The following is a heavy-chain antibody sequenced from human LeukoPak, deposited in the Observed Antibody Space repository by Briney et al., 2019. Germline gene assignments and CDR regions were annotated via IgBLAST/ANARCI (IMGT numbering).Heavy chain of an antibody. CDR3: AREIGDYYDSSGYRTYYFDY. CDR1: GGSISSSSYY. V-gene: IGHV4-39*02. D-gene: IGHD3-22*01. Sequence: SETLSLTCTVSGGSISSSSYYWGWIRQPPGKGLEWIGTIYYNGNTYYNPSLKSRVTISVDTSKNQFSLKLSSVTAADTAVYYCAREIGDYYDSSGYRTYYFDYWGQGTLVTVSS. J-gene: IGHJ4*02. CDR2: IYYNGNT.